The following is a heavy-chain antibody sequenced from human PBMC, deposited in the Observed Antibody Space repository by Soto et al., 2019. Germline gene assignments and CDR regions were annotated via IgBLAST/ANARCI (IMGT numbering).Heavy chain of an antibody. CDR2: ICDTHISGGGSAV. CDR1: GLTLSDHD. D-gene: IGHD4-4*01. J-gene: IGHJ6*02. V-gene: IGHV3-11*01. CDR3: ARDRQPSAYIGLDV. Sequence: PGGSLRLSCEASGLTLSDHDMSSVRQAPSNGLECISHICDTHISGGGSAVAYVDSCKGRFTTSRDKTKNSLYLQMDSLRAADTALYYWARDRQPSAYIGLDVWGQGTTVTVSS.